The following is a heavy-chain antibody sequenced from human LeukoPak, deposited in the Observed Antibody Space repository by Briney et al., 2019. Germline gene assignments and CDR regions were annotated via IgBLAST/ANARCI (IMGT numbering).Heavy chain of an antibody. D-gene: IGHD1-26*01. CDR3: ARGGLVRSPRGYFDF. Sequence: SQTLSLTCTVSGDSISSGIHYWNWIRQPAGKGLEWIGRIYTSGSTNYNPSLKSRVTISLDTSKNQFSLQLNSVTPDDTAVYYCARGGLVRSPRGYFDFWGQGTLVTVSS. V-gene: IGHV4-61*02. CDR2: IYTSGST. J-gene: IGHJ4*02. CDR1: GDSISSGIHY.